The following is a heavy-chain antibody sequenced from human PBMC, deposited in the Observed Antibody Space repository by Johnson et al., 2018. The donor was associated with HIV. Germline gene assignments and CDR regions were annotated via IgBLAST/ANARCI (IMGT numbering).Heavy chain of an antibody. CDR1: GLTVSSSY. CDR3: AKGGMTTVTTLGAFDI. V-gene: IGHV3-66*02. CDR2: IGTAGDT. Sequence: VQLVESGGGLVQPGGSLRLSCAPSGLTVSSSYMSWVRQAPGKGLEWVSVIGTAGDTYYPGSVKGRFTISRDNAKNSLYLQMNSLRAEDTALYYCAKGGMTTVTTLGAFDIWGQGTMVTVSS. D-gene: IGHD4-17*01. J-gene: IGHJ3*02.